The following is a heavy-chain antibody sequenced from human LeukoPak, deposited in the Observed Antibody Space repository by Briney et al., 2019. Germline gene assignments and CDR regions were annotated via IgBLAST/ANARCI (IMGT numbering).Heavy chain of an antibody. J-gene: IGHJ3*02. D-gene: IGHD5-12*01. CDR2: IGGDVNSI. Sequence: GGSLRLSCIASGIIFSDYAMSWVRQTPGKGLEWISVIGGDVNSIYYADSVKGRFTISRDNTKNTIYLQMNSLRVEDTAMYYCAKDYVSYNGIYDPLDIWGQGTLVTVSS. CDR1: GIIFSDYA. CDR3: AKDYVSYNGIYDPLDI. V-gene: IGHV3-23*01.